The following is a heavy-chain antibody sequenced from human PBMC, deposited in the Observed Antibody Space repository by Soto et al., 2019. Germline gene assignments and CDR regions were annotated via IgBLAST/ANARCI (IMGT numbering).Heavy chain of an antibody. CDR1: GYTFTSYD. D-gene: IGHD3-3*01. V-gene: IGHV1-8*01. J-gene: IGHJ6*02. CDR2: MNPNSGNT. CDR3: ARVRSYDFWSGYYPDSYYYYGMDV. Sequence: ASVKVSCKASGYTFTSYDINWVRQATGQGLEWMGWMNPNSGNTGYAQKFQGRVTMTRNTSISTAYMELSSLRSEDTAVYYCARVRSYDFWSGYYPDSYYYYGMDVWGQGTTVTVSS.